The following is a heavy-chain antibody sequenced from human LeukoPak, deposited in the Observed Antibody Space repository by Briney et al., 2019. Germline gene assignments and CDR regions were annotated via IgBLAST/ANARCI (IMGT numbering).Heavy chain of an antibody. CDR1: GFTFSSYV. D-gene: IGHD5-18*01. J-gene: IGHJ4*02. Sequence: PGGSLRLSCAASGFTFSSYVMHWVRQAPGKGLEWVAIISYDGSNEYYADSVKGRFTISRDNSKNTLYLQMNSLRAADTAVYYCASQMTVDTAMVRDYWGQGTLVTVSS. CDR3: ASQMTVDTAMVRDY. CDR2: ISYDGSNE. V-gene: IGHV3-30*04.